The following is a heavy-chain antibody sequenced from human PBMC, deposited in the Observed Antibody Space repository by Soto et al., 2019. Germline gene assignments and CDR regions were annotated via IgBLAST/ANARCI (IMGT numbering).Heavy chain of an antibody. D-gene: IGHD1-1*01. J-gene: IGHJ4*02. CDR1: GGSISSYY. V-gene: IGHV4-59*08. Sequence: PSETLSLTCTVSGGSISSYYWSWIRQPPGKGLEWIGYIYYSGSTNYNPSLKSRVTISVDTSKNQFSLKLSSVTAADMAVYYCARRYGYSFDSWGQGSPVTVSS. CDR2: IYYSGST. CDR3: ARRYGYSFDS.